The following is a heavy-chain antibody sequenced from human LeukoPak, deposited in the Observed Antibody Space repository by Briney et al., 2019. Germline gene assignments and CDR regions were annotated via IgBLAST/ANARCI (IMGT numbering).Heavy chain of an antibody. J-gene: IGHJ6*03. CDR1: GFTFSTYW. Sequence: GGSLRLSCAASGFTFSTYWMHWVRQAPGRGLVWVSRISSDGRNTIYADSVKGRFTISRDSANNTLFLQMNSLRGDDTAVYYCAREWALPGAYYMDVWGKGTTVTVSS. CDR2: ISSDGRNT. CDR3: AREWALPGAYYMDV. V-gene: IGHV3-74*01. D-gene: IGHD7-27*01.